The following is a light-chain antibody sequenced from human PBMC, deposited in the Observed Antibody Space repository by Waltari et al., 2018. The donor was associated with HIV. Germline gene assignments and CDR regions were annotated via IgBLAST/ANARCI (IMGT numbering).Light chain of an antibody. V-gene: IGKV3-11*01. J-gene: IGKJ4*01. CDR3: QQRSHWPLT. CDR1: QSVSDF. CDR2: DAS. Sequence: ETVLTQSPARLSLSPGARATLSCRANQSVSDFLAWYRQTPGQPPRLLIYDASTRATGTPARFSGSGSGTDFTLTISSLEPEDFAVYYCQQRSHWPLTFGGGTKVEMK.